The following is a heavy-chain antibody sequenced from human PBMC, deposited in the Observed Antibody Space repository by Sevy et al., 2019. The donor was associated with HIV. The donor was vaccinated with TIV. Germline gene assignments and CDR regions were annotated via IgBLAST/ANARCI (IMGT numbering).Heavy chain of an antibody. CDR3: AREGRYCSGGSCYPDYYYYGMDV. V-gene: IGHV3-30-3*01. CDR2: ISYDGSNK. Sequence: GGSLRLSCTASGFSFDSYDMNWVRQAPGKGLEWVAVISYDGSNKYYADSVKGRFTISRDNSKNTLYLQMNSLRAEDTAVYYCAREGRYCSGGSCYPDYYYYGMDVWGQGTTVTVSS. D-gene: IGHD2-15*01. J-gene: IGHJ6*02. CDR1: GFSFDSYD.